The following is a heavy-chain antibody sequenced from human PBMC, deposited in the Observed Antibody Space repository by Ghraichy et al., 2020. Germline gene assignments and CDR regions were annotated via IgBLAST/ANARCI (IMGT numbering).Heavy chain of an antibody. Sequence: SQTLSLTCTVSGGSISSGSYYWSWIRQPAGKGLEWIGRIYTSGSTNYNPSLKSRVTISVDTSKNQFSLKLSSVTAADTAVYYCARQYDFWSGLPPLDYYMDVWGKGTTVTVSS. CDR3: ARQYDFWSGLPPLDYYMDV. CDR2: IYTSGST. J-gene: IGHJ6*03. V-gene: IGHV4-61*02. CDR1: GGSISSGSYY. D-gene: IGHD3-3*01.